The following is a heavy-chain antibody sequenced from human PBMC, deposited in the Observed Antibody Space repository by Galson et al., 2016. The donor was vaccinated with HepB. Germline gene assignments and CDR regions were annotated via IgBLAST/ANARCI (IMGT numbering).Heavy chain of an antibody. CDR2: ISAYNGNT. J-gene: IGHJ4*02. V-gene: IGHV1-18*01. Sequence: SVKVSCKASGYTFTSYGISWVRQAPGQGLEWMGWISAYNGNTNYAQTLQGRVTMTTDTSTRTAYMELRSLRSDDTAVNYCARGAFGFLTDYSETPYYWGQGTLVTVSS. D-gene: IGHD3-9*01. CDR3: ARGAFGFLTDYSETPYY. CDR1: GYTFTSYG.